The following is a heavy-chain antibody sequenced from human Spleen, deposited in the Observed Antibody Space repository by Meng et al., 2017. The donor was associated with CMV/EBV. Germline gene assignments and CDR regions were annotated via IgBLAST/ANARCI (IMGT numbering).Heavy chain of an antibody. J-gene: IGHJ3*02. V-gene: IGHV3-11*04. CDR2: ISSSGSTI. Sequence: GESLKISCAASGFTFSDYYMSWIRQSPGKRLEWVSYISSSGSTIYYADSVKGRFTISRDNAKNSLYLQMNSLRAEDTAVYYCTGDYAFDICGQGTMVTVSS. CDR3: TGDYAFDI. CDR1: GFTFSDYY.